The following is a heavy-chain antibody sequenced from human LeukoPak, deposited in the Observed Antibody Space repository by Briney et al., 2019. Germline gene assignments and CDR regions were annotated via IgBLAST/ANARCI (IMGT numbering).Heavy chain of an antibody. V-gene: IGHV4-61*08. D-gene: IGHD3-22*01. J-gene: IGHJ4*02. CDR1: GGSISSGGYY. Sequence: SETLSLTCTVSGGSISSGGYYWSWIRQPPGKGLEWIGYIYYSGSTNYNPSLKSRVTISVDTSKNQFSLKLSSVTAADTAVYYCARTTYYYDSSGYIPDFDYWGQGTLVTVSS. CDR3: ARTTYYYDSSGYIPDFDY. CDR2: IYYSGST.